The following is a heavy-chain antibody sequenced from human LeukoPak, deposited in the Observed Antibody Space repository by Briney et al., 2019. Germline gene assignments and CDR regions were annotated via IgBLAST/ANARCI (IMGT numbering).Heavy chain of an antibody. J-gene: IGHJ4*02. CDR3: ASFGLYCGGDCYSERNY. V-gene: IGHV1-69*04. CDR1: GGTFSSYA. Sequence: GASVKVSCKASGGTFSSYAISWVRQAPGQGLEWMGRSIPIFGIANYAQKFQGRVTITADKSTSTAYMELSSLRSEDTAVYYCASFGLYCGGDCYSERNYWGQGTLVTVSS. CDR2: SIPIFGIA. D-gene: IGHD2-21*02.